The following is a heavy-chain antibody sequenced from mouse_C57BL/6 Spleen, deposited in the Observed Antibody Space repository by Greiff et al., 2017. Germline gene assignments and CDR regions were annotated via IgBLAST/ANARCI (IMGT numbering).Heavy chain of an antibody. CDR1: GYTFTSYW. J-gene: IGHJ4*01. CDR2: IYPGNSDT. Sequence: EVQLQQSGTVLARPGASVKMSCKTSGYTFTSYWMHWVKQRPGQGLEWIGAIYPGNSDTSYNQKFKGKAKLTAVTSASTAYMELSSLTNEDSAVYYCFYYYGSSYDYAMDYWGQGTSVTVSS. D-gene: IGHD1-1*01. V-gene: IGHV1-5*01. CDR3: FYYYGSSYDYAMDY.